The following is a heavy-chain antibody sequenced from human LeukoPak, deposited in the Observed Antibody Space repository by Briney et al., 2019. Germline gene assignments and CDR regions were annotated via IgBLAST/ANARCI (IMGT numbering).Heavy chain of an antibody. CDR2: IFYSGNT. D-gene: IGHD3-10*02. CDR3: ARDFKYYYDRGTSAFDI. J-gene: IGHJ3*02. Sequence: SETLSLTCTVSGGSFNSYYWSWIRQPPGKGLEWIAYIFYSGNTNYNPSLKSRVTISVDPSKNQFSLKLSSVTAADSAVYYCARDFKYYYDRGTSAFDIWGQGKLVTVSS. CDR1: GGSFNSYY. V-gene: IGHV4-59*01.